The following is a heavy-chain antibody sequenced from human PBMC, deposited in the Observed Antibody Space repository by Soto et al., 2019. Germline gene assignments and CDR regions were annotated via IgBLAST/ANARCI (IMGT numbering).Heavy chain of an antibody. V-gene: IGHV4-31*03. CDR2: VHYSGTT. Sequence: SDTLSLTCTVSGGSISSGGHYWSWIRQHPGKGLEWIGYVHYSGTTYYSPSLKSRVTMSVDMSTNQFSLKLTSMTAADTALYYCARGGNSGSTGGFDPWGQGTLVTVS. D-gene: IGHD5-12*01. J-gene: IGHJ5*02. CDR3: ARGGNSGSTGGFDP. CDR1: GGSISSGGHY.